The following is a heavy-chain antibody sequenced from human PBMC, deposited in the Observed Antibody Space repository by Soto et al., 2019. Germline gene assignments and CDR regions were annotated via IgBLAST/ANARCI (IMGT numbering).Heavy chain of an antibody. CDR1: GGTFSSYA. CDR2: IIPIFGTA. V-gene: IGHV1-69*12. CDR3: ARAPGPNYYGSGSPPDY. Sequence: QVQLVQSGAEVKKPGSSVKVSCKASGGTFSSYAISWVRQAPGQGLEWMGGIIPIFGTANYAQKFQGRVTITADESXSXXYMELSSLRSEDTAVYYCARAPGPNYYGSGSPPDYWGQGTLVTVSS. D-gene: IGHD3-10*01. J-gene: IGHJ4*02.